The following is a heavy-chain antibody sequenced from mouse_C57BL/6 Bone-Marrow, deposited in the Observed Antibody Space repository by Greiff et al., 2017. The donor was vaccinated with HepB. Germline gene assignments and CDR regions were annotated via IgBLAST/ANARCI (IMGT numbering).Heavy chain of an antibody. D-gene: IGHD2-1*01. CDR3: ASSYGNYDY. V-gene: IGHV1-82*01. CDR1: GYAFSSSW. J-gene: IGHJ2*01. CDR2: IYPGDGDT. Sequence: VKLQESGPELVKPGASVKISCKASGYAFSSSWMNWVKQRPGKGLEWIGRIYPGDGDTNYNGKFKGKATLTADKSSSTAYMQLSSLTSEDSAVYFCASSYGNYDYWGQGTTLTVSS.